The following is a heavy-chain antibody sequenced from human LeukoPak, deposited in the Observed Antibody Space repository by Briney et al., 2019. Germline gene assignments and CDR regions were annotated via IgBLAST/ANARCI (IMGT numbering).Heavy chain of an antibody. CDR1: GYTFTSYG. CDR3: ARDREVLLWFGETQDY. Sequence: ASVNVSCKASGYTFTSYGISWVRQAPGQGREWMGWISAYNGNTNYAQKLQGRVTMTTDTSTSTAYMELRSLRSDDTAVYYCARDREVLLWFGETQDYWGQGTLVTVSS. CDR2: ISAYNGNT. D-gene: IGHD3-10*01. J-gene: IGHJ4*02. V-gene: IGHV1-18*01.